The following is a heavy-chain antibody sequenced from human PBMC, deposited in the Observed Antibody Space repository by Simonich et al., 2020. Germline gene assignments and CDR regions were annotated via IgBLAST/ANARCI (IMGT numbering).Heavy chain of an antibody. Sequence: EVQLVESGGGLVQPGGSLRLSCAASGFTFSSYWMSWVRQAPGKGLEGGANIKQDGSEKYYVDSVKGRFTISRDNAKNSLYLQMNSLRAEDTAVYYCARDGLGTAYYYYMDVWGKGTTVTVSS. CDR3: ARDGLGTAYYYYMDV. J-gene: IGHJ6*03. CDR1: GFTFSSYW. V-gene: IGHV3-7*01. CDR2: IKQDGSEK. D-gene: IGHD7-27*01.